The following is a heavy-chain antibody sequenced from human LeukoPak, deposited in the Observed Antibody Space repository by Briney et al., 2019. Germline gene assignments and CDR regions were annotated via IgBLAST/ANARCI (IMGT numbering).Heavy chain of an antibody. V-gene: IGHV3-74*01. CDR3: AKDLFSATDYELLSDY. Sequence: PGGSLRLSCEVSGLPFSSSWMHWVRQLPGRGLMWVSSMSDDGTVTTYADSVKGRFIISRDNAKNTLYLQMNSLRAEDTAVYYCAKDLFSATDYELLSDYWGQGTLVTVSS. CDR2: MSDDGTVT. CDR1: GLPFSSSW. D-gene: IGHD4-17*01. J-gene: IGHJ4*02.